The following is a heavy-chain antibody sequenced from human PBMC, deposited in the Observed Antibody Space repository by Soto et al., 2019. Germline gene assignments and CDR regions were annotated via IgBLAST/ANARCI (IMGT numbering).Heavy chain of an antibody. V-gene: IGHV4-34*01. J-gene: IGHJ4*02. D-gene: IGHD4-4*01. CDR2: INPSGST. Sequence: QVQLQQWGAGLLKPSETLSLTCAVYGGSFSGYYWSWIRKPPGKGLEWIGEINPSGSTNYNPSLKSRVTISVDTSENQISLKLSSVTAAATAVYYCARGNYSKHDYWGQGALVTVSS. CDR1: GGSFSGYY. CDR3: ARGNYSKHDY.